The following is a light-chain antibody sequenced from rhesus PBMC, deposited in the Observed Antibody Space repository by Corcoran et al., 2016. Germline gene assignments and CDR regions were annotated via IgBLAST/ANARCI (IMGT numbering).Light chain of an antibody. J-gene: IGLJ1*01. CDR2: DVT. CDR3: CSYRSGNTYI. CDR1: SSDIGGYSG. V-gene: IGLV2-38*01. Sequence: QSALTQSPSVSKSLGQSVTISCTGTSSDIGGYSGVSWYYQPSGTAPGLLIYDVTERPSGVPARFSGSKSGNTDSLTISGLQAEDEADYYCCSYRSGNTYIFGGGTRLTVL.